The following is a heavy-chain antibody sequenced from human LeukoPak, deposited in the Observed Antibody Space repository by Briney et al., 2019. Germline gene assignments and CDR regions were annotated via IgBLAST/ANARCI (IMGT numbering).Heavy chain of an antibody. J-gene: IGHJ4*02. V-gene: IGHV3-9*01. CDR3: AKDHNPAAGSFDY. CDR1: GFTFDDYA. CDR2: ISWNSGSI. Sequence: GGSLRLSCAASGFTFDDYAMHWVRQAPGKGLEWVSGISWNSGSIGYADSVKGRFTISRDNAKNSLYLQLNSLRAEDTALYYCAKDHNPAAGSFDYWGQGTLVTVSS. D-gene: IGHD6-13*01.